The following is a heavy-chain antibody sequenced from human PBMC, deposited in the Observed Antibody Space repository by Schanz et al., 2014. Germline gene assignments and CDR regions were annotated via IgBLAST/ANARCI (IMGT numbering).Heavy chain of an antibody. CDR1: GFTFSSYA. J-gene: IGHJ3*02. V-gene: IGHV3-30*04. D-gene: IGHD2-2*01. Sequence: QVQLVESGGGVVQPGRSLRLSCAASGFTFSSYAMHWVRQAPGKGLEWVAVISYDGSNKYHADSVKGRFTISRDNSKNTLYLQMNSLRAEDTAVYYCARDSSPYCSSTNCHDAFDIWGQGTMVTVSS. CDR2: ISYDGSNK. CDR3: ARDSSPYCSSTNCHDAFDI.